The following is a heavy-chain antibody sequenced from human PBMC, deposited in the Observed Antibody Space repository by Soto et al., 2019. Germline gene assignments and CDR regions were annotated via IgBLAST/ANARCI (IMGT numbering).Heavy chain of an antibody. V-gene: IGHV1-2*04. CDR2: INPNSGGT. J-gene: IGHJ3*02. D-gene: IGHD1-26*01. Sequence: GASVKVSCKASGYTFTGYYMHWVRQAPGQGLEWMGWINPNSGGTNYAQKFQGWVTMTRDTSISTAYMELSRLRSDDTAVYYCAREVGVPWAVGEAIYAFDIWGQGTMVT. CDR3: AREVGVPWAVGEAIYAFDI. CDR1: GYTFTGYY.